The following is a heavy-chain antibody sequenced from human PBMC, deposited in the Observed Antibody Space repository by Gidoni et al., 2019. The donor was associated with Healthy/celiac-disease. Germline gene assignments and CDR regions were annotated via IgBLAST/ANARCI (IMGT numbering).Heavy chain of an antibody. CDR1: GFTFSRYW. CDR2: IKQDGSEK. Sequence: EVQLVESGGGLVQPGGSLRLSCAASGFTFSRYWMSWVRQAPGKGLEWVANIKQDGSEKYYVDSVKGRFTISRDNAKNSLYLQMNSLRAEDTAVYYCARLWFGEPPADHQSFDYWGQGTLVTVSS. CDR3: ARLWFGEPPADHQSFDY. D-gene: IGHD3-10*01. V-gene: IGHV3-7*03. J-gene: IGHJ4*02.